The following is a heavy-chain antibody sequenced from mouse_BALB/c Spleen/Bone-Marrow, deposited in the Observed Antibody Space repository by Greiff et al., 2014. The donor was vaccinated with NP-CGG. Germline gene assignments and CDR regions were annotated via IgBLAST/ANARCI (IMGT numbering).Heavy chain of an antibody. CDR2: IRNKANGYTT. Sequence: VQLKESGGGSVQPGGSLRLSCATSGFTFTDYYMSWVRQPPGKALEWLGFIRNKANGYTTEYSASVKGRFTISRDNSQSILYLQMNTLRAEDSATYYCARDRTTATLYWYFDVWGAGTTVTVSS. CDR3: ARDRTTATLYWYFDV. V-gene: IGHV7-3*02. D-gene: IGHD1-2*01. CDR1: GFTFTDYY. J-gene: IGHJ1*01.